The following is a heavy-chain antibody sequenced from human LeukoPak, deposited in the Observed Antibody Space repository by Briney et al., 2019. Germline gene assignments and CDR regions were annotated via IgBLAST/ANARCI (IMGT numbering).Heavy chain of an antibody. CDR3: ARDFFHSSDSRPFDY. CDR1: GFTFGAYT. D-gene: IGHD3-22*01. CDR2: IFSRSESI. Sequence: GGSLRLSCAASGFTFGAYTINWVRQAPGKGLERVSCIFSRSESILYADSVKGRFTISRDNAKNSLYLQMDSLRVEDTAVYYCARDFFHSSDSRPFDYWGQGTLVTVSS. V-gene: IGHV3-21*01. J-gene: IGHJ4*02.